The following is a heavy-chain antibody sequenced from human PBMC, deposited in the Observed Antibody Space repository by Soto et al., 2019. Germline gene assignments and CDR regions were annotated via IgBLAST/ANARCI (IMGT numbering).Heavy chain of an antibody. CDR2: IVPFVGIT. D-gene: IGHD1-26*01. V-gene: IGHV1-69*04. J-gene: IGHJ4*02. Sequence: QVQLVQSGAEVKKPGSSVKVPCKASGGSFSNYALNWVRQAPGQGLEWMGRIVPFVGITKYAQKFQGRVTITADNSTSTAYMELSSLRSEDTAVYYCAREMGATNDYWGQGTLVTVSS. CDR3: AREMGATNDY. CDR1: GGSFSNYA.